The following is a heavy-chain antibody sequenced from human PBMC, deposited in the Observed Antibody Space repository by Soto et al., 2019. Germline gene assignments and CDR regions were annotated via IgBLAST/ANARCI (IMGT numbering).Heavy chain of an antibody. Sequence: ASVRVSCKSSGYAFTGYYIHWVRQAPGQGLEWMGWINPNSGDTNYAQKFQGRVTMTRDTSFSTAYMELSSLRSDDTAVYYCATRYSYVHFWGQGTLVTVSS. CDR3: ATRYSYVHF. V-gene: IGHV1-2*02. CDR1: GYAFTGYY. J-gene: IGHJ4*02. D-gene: IGHD5-18*01. CDR2: INPNSGDT.